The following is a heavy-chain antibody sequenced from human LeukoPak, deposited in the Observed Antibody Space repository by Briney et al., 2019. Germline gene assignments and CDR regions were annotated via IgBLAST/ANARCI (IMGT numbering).Heavy chain of an antibody. J-gene: IGHJ5*02. CDR3: ASGPPVVAATTVRNWFDP. V-gene: IGHV4-59*05. CDR1: RGSISGYY. CDR2: IYYSGST. D-gene: IGHD2-15*01. Sequence: PSETLSLTCTVSRGSISGYYWTWIRQPPGKGLEWIGSIYYSGSTYYNPSLKSRVTISVDTSKNQFSLKLSSVTAADTAVYYCASGPPVVAATTVRNWFDPWGQGTLVTVSS.